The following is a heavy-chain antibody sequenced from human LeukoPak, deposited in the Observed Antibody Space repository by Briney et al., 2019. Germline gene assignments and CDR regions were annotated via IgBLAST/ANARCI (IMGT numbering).Heavy chain of an antibody. CDR3: AKAANEFGELLFFFYFDY. CDR2: ISGSGGST. Sequence: GGSLRLSCAASGFTFSSYAMSWVRQAPGKGLEWVSAISGSGGSTYYADSVKGRFTNSRDNSKNTLYLQMNSLRAEDTAVYYCAKAANEFGELLFFFYFDYWGQGTLVTVSS. D-gene: IGHD3-10*01. J-gene: IGHJ4*02. V-gene: IGHV3-23*01. CDR1: GFTFSSYA.